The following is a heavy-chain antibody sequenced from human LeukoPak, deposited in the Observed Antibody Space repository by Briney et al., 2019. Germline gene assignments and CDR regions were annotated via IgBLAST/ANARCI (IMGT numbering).Heavy chain of an antibody. V-gene: IGHV1-2*02. D-gene: IGHD6-19*01. CDR2: INPNSGGT. CDR1: GYTFTGHY. CDR3: ARGKSTGGWYAKYFDY. J-gene: IGHJ4*02. Sequence: ASVKVSCKASGYTFTGHYMHWVRQAPGQGLEWMGWINPNSGGTNYAQKFQGRVTMTRDTSISTAYMELSRLRSDDTAVYYCARGKSTGGWYAKYFDYWGQGTLVTVSS.